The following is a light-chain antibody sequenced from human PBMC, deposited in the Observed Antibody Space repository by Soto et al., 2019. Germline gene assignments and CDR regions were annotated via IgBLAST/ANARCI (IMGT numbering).Light chain of an antibody. Sequence: DIQLTQSPSFLSASVGDRVTITCRASQDISSSLAWYQQKPGKAPKLLSYAASTLQGGVPSRFSGSGSGTEFALTSSSLQPEEFATYYCQQLNSYPSITFGQAARLEI. V-gene: IGKV1-9*01. CDR2: AAS. CDR3: QQLNSYPSIT. J-gene: IGKJ5*01. CDR1: QDISSS.